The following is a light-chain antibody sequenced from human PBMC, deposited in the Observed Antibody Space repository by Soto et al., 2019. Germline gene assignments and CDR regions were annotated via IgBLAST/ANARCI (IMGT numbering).Light chain of an antibody. Sequence: EIVLTQSPATLSLSPGERATLSCRASQSVSSYLAWYQQKPGQAPRLLIYDASNRATGIPARFSGSGSGTDFTLTISILEPEDFAVYYCQQRSNWPGTFGPGTKVDIK. J-gene: IGKJ3*01. CDR2: DAS. CDR3: QQRSNWPGT. V-gene: IGKV3-11*01. CDR1: QSVSSY.